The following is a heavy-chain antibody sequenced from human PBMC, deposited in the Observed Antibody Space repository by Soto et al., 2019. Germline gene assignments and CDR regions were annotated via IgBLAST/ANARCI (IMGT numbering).Heavy chain of an antibody. CDR3: ARLAASSWAIDY. CDR1: GGSISSYY. D-gene: IGHD6-13*01. Sequence: SETLSLTGTVSGGSISSYYWSWIRQPPGKGLEWIGYIYYNGSTNYNPSLKSRVTISVDTSKNQFSLKLSSVTAADTAVYYCARLAASSWAIDYWGQGTLVTVSS. J-gene: IGHJ4*02. CDR2: IYYNGST. V-gene: IGHV4-59*01.